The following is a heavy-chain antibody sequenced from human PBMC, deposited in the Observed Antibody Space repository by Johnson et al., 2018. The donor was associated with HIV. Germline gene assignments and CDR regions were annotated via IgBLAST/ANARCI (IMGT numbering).Heavy chain of an antibody. D-gene: IGHD2-2*02. CDR1: GFTFSSYA. J-gene: IGHJ3*02. V-gene: IGHV3-30*14. Sequence: QMQLVESGGGVVQPGRSLRLSCAASGFTFSSYAMHWVRQAPGKGLEWVAVISYDGSNKYYADSVKGRFTISRDNSKNTLYLQMNSLRAEDTAVYYCARRYCSSTSCYKGRAFDILGQGTMVTVSS. CDR2: ISYDGSNK. CDR3: ARRYCSSTSCYKGRAFDI.